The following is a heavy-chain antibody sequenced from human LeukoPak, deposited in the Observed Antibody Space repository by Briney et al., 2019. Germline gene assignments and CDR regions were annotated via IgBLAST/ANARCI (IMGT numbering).Heavy chain of an antibody. CDR2: INAGNGNT. V-gene: IGHV1-3*01. D-gene: IGHD2/OR15-2a*01. CDR1: GYTFAKYA. J-gene: IGHJ4*02. Sequence: ASVKVSCKASGYTFAKYAIHWVRQAPGQRLEWMGWINAGNGNTKYSQKFQGRVTITRDTSASTAYMELSSLRSEDTAVYYCARGAWFYFEFDYWGQGTLVTVSS. CDR3: ARGAWFYFEFDY.